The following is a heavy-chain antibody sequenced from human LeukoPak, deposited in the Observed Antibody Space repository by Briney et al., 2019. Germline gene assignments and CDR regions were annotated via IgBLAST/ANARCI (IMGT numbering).Heavy chain of an antibody. CDR2: IYTSGTT. CDR3: ARASYSYDINGWVPFDY. J-gene: IGHJ4*02. CDR1: GGSISSGNYY. D-gene: IGHD3-22*01. V-gene: IGHV4-61*02. Sequence: SETLSLTCTVSGGSISSGNYYYSWIRQPGGKGLEWLGRIYTSGTTNYNPSLKSRVTISVDTSKNQFSLKLSSVTAADTAVYYCARASYSYDINGWVPFDYWGQGTLVTVSS.